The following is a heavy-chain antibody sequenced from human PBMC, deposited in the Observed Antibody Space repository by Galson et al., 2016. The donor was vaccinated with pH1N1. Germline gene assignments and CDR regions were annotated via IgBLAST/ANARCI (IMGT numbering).Heavy chain of an antibody. V-gene: IGHV3-30*18. Sequence: SLRLSCAASGFTFNKYGMHWVRQAPGKGLEWVAVISYDGSNKYYADSVKGRFNISRDDSKNMLYLQMNSLRAEDTAVYYCAKVVRCSSWPNFDYWGQGTLVTVSS. CDR1: GFTFNKYG. D-gene: IGHD6-13*01. CDR2: ISYDGSNK. CDR3: AKVVRCSSWPNFDY. J-gene: IGHJ4*02.